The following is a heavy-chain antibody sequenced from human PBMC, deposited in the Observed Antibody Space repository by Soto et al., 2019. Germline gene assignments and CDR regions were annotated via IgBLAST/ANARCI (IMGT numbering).Heavy chain of an antibody. J-gene: IGHJ3*02. CDR3: ARETNAFDI. D-gene: IGHD4-17*01. CDR1: GFTFSHYA. CDR2: ISYDGSDK. Sequence: QVQLVESGGGVVQPGMSLRLSCADSGFTFSHYAMHWVRQAPGRGLEWVAFISYDGSDKFYADSVKGRFTISRDNSKNTRYLQMNSLRTEDTAVYYCARETNAFDIWGQGTMVTVSS. V-gene: IGHV3-30-3*01.